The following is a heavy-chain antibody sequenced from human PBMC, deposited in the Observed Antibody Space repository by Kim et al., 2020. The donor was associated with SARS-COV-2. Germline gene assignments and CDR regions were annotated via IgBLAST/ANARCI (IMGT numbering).Heavy chain of an antibody. CDR2: ISYDGSKK. J-gene: IGHJ6*02. CDR3: CVLRFLEWLSLKDYYGMDV. CDR1: GVSFSGYG. V-gene: IGHV3-30*03. D-gene: IGHD3-3*01. Sequence: GGSLRLSCAASGVSFSGYGMHWVRQAPGKGLEWVAVISYDGSKKYYADSVKGRCTISRDNSKNTLYLQMNSLRAEDTAVYFCCVLRFLEWLSLKDYYGMDVWGQGPTVTVSS.